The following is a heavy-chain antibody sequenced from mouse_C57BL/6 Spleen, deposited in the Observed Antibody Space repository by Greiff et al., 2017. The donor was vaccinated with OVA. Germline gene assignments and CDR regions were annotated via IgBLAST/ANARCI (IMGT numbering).Heavy chain of an antibody. V-gene: IGHV1-53*01. CDR2: INPSNGGT. CDR1: GYTFTSYW. D-gene: IGHD1-1*01. CDR3: ARSGTTVVATDWYFDV. Sequence: QVQLKQPGTELVKPGASVKLSCKASGYTFTSYWMHWVKQRPGQGLEWIGNINPSNGGTNYNEKFKSKATLTVDKSSSTAYMQLSSLTSEDSAVYYCARSGTTVVATDWYFDVWGTGTTVTVSS. J-gene: IGHJ1*03.